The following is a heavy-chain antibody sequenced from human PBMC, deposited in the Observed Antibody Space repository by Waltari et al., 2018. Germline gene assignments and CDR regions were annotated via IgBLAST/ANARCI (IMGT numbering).Heavy chain of an antibody. J-gene: IGHJ4*02. D-gene: IGHD2-15*01. CDR3: ARSGFCTGDSCFSAFYYFDY. CDR2: IKQDGSER. Sequence: EVRLVESGGGLVQPGGSLRLSCVASGFSFKYYWMPWVRQAPGKGLEWVANIKQDGSERYSVDSVKGRFTISRDNTNNSLYLQMNSLRAEDTALYYCARSGFCTGDSCFSAFYYFDYWGPGILVTVSS. CDR1: GFSFKYYW. V-gene: IGHV3-7*01.